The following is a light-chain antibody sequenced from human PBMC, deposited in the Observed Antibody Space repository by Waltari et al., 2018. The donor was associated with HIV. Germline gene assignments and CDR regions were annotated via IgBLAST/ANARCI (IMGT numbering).Light chain of an antibody. CDR3: QQYNSWPPTFT. V-gene: IGKV3-15*01. J-gene: IGKJ3*01. CDR1: RSVSSN. Sequence: EIVLTQSPATLAAAPGDRVCLCCRAGRSVSSNLAWYLRTPVQAPRILIYAACTRATGIPHRFRGSGSGTVFTHTLSGMRAEDFAFYCCQQYNSWPPTFTFGPGTKV. CDR2: AAC.